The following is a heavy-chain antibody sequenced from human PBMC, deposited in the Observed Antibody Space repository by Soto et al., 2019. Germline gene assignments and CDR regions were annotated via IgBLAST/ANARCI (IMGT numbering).Heavy chain of an antibody. CDR1: GFTVSSNY. J-gene: IGHJ4*02. Sequence: GGSLRLSCAASGFTVSSNYLTWVRQAPGKGLKWVSVLYPNGRAFYADSVKGRFTISTDNSQNSVYLQMNTLRAEDTAIYYCARGLGREYQDNRNYFHLDYWGQGALVTVSS. D-gene: IGHD1-7*01. CDR2: LYPNGRA. V-gene: IGHV3-53*01. CDR3: ARGLGREYQDNRNYFHLDY.